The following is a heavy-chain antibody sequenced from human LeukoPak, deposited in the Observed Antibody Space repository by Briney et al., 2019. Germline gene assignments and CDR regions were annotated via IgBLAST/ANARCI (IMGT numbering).Heavy chain of an antibody. CDR1: GGSISSSSYY. CDR2: IYYSGST. Sequence: SETLSLTCTVSGGSISSSSYYWGWIRQPPGKGPEWIGSIYYSGSTYYNPSLKSRVTVSVDTSKNQFSLKLSSVTAADTAVYYCARFPWGITMIVVVIPDYWGQGTLVTVSS. J-gene: IGHJ4*02. V-gene: IGHV4-39*01. CDR3: ARFPWGITMIVVVIPDY. D-gene: IGHD3-22*01.